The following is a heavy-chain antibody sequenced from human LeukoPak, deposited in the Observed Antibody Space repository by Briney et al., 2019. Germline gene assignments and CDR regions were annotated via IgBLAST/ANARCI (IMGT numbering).Heavy chain of an antibody. J-gene: IGHJ6*02. V-gene: IGHV1-2*02. D-gene: IGHD5-12*01. CDR3: ARSISGCGYYYYGMDV. CDR1: GYTFTSYG. CDR2: INPNSGGT. Sequence: AASVKVSCKASGYTFTSYGISWVRQAPGQGLEWMGWINPNSGGTNYAQKFQGRVTMTRDTSISTAYMELSRLRSDDTAVYYCARSISGCGYYYYGMDVWGQGTTVTVSS.